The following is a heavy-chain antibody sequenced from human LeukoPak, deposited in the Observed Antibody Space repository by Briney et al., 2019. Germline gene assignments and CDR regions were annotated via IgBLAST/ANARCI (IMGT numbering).Heavy chain of an antibody. Sequence: ASVKVSCKASGYTFTSYGISWVRQAPGQGLEWMGWISAYNGNTNYAQKLQGRVTMTTDTSTSTAYMELRSLRSDDTAVYYCARANPHSCSWYSETYYFDYWGQGALVTVSS. CDR2: ISAYNGNT. V-gene: IGHV1-18*01. J-gene: IGHJ4*02. D-gene: IGHD6-13*01. CDR3: ARANPHSCSWYSETYYFDY. CDR1: GYTFTSYG.